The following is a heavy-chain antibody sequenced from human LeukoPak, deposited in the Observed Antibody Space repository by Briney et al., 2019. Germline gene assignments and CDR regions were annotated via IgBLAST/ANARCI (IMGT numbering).Heavy chain of an antibody. CDR3: ATTGVRRDNWFDP. J-gene: IGHJ5*02. D-gene: IGHD3-10*01. CDR1: GFTFSLYG. Sequence: GGSLRLSCAASGFTFSLYGMNWLRQAPGKGLEWVSCISEDTTIIHYADSVKGRFTISRDNAKNSLYLQMNSLRVVDTAVYYCATTGVRRDNWFDPWGQGTLVTVSS. V-gene: IGHV3-48*01. CDR2: ISEDTTII.